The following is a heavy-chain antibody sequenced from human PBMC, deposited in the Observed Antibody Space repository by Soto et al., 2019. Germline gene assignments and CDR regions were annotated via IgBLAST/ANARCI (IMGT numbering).Heavy chain of an antibody. J-gene: IGHJ6*02. Sequence: QVQLVESGGGLVKPGGSLRLSCAASGFTFSDYYMSWIRQAPGKGLEWVSYISNSGSSIYYADSVKGRFTIPRDNAKNSLDLQMNSLRAEDTAVYYCARVTGEYYYYGMDVWGQGTTVTVAS. CDR3: ARVTGEYYYYGMDV. CDR1: GFTFSDYY. V-gene: IGHV3-11*01. CDR2: ISNSGSSI.